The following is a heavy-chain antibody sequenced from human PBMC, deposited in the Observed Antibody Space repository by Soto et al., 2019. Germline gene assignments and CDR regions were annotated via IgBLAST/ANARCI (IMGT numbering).Heavy chain of an antibody. CDR2: IIPILGIA. V-gene: IGHV1-69*02. D-gene: IGHD6-13*01. CDR3: ASREGAAENWFDP. CDR1: GGTFSSYT. Sequence: QVQLVQSGAEVKKPGSSVKVSCKASGGTFSSYTISWVRQAPGQGLEWMGRIIPILGIANYAQKFQGRVTITADKSTSKAYMELSSLRSEDTAVYYCASREGAAENWFDPWGQGTLVTVSS. J-gene: IGHJ5*02.